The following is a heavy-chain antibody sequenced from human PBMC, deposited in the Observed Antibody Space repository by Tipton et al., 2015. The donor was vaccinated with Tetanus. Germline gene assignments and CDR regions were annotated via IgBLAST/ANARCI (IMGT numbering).Heavy chain of an antibody. CDR3: AKQEDNWFDP. J-gene: IGHJ5*02. CDR1: RGSINSGTFY. V-gene: IGHV4-39*01. CDR2: IYYNGNM. Sequence: TLSLTCTVSRGSINSGTFYWDWIRQPPGKGLEWIGNIYYNGNMLENPSLKGRVTLSLDKSKNQFSLNLTSVTAADAAVYYCAKQEDNWFDPWGQGTLVTVTS. D-gene: IGHD6-13*01.